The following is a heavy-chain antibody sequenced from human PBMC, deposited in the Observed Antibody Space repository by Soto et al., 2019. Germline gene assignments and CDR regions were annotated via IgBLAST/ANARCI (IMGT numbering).Heavy chain of an antibody. CDR3: AKGGKGSGFYPYYYYYMDV. D-gene: IGHD6-19*01. J-gene: IGHJ6*03. CDR2: ISFDGRNE. CDR1: GFTFSSYG. V-gene: IGHV3-30*18. Sequence: QVQLVESGGGVVQPGRSLRLSCAVSGFTFSSYGMHWVRQAPGKGLEWVAVISFDGRNEYYADSVKGRVTISRDNSKNTLYLQMNSLRAEDTALYYCAKGGKGSGFYPYYYYYMDVWGKGTTVTVSS.